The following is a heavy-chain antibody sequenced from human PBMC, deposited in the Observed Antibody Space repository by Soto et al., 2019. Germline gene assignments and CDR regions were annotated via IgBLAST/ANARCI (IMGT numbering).Heavy chain of an antibody. CDR2: IGWTGGAI. CDR3: VNDIAPGDVPLSYFDN. J-gene: IGHJ4*02. CDR1: GFNFADYA. D-gene: IGHD3-10*01. V-gene: IGHV3-9*01. Sequence: DVQLVESGGGLVQPGRSLRLACATSGFNFADYAMHWVRQAPGKGLEWVSGIGWTGGAIGDADSVTGRFIISRDNAKNSLYLQMNSLRPEDTALYSCVNDIAPGDVPLSYFDNWGQGTLVTVSS.